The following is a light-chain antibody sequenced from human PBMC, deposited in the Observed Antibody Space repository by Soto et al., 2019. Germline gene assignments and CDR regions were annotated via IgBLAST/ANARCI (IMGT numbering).Light chain of an antibody. CDR2: EVS. J-gene: IGLJ1*01. CDR1: SSDVGGYNY. CDR3: SSYTTSRTLV. V-gene: IGLV2-14*01. Sequence: QSFMTQPAYVSGSPGQSITISCTGTSSDVGGYNYVSWYQQHPGKVPKLMIFEVSNRPSGVSNRFSGSTSGNTASLTISGLQAEDEADYYRSSYTTSRTLVFGPGTKVTVL.